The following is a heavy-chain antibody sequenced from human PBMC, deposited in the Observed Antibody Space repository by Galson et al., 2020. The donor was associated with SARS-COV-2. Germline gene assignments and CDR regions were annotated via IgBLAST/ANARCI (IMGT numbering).Heavy chain of an antibody. CDR2: IKQDGGEK. D-gene: IGHD3-22*01. J-gene: IGHJ4*02. CDR1: GFSFSTYW. V-gene: IGHV3-7*05. CDR3: ARGPYYYASSGSYSYFAY. Sequence: SCAASGFSFSTYWMSWVRQAPGKGLEWVANIKQDGGEKSYVDSAKGRFTISRDNAKNSLYLQMNSLRVEDTAVYYCARGPYYYASSGSYSYFAYWGQGTLVTVSS.